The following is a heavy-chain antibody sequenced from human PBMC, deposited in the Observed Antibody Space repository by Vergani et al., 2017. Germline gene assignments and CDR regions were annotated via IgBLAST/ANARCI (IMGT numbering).Heavy chain of an antibody. CDR3: ARVPRMVVVPAAMKGSVGWFDP. J-gene: IGHJ5*02. Sequence: QVQLQESGPGLVKPSETLSLTCTVSGGYVSSGSYYWSWIRQPAGKGLEWIGYIYYSGSTNYNPSLKSRVTISVDTSKNQFSLKLSSVTAADTAVYYCARVPRMVVVPAAMKGSVGWFDPWGQGTLVTVSS. CDR1: GGYVSSGSYY. D-gene: IGHD2-2*01. CDR2: IYYSGST. V-gene: IGHV4-61*10.